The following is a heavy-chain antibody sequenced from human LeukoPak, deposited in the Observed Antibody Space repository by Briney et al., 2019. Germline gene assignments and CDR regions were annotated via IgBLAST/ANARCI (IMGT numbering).Heavy chain of an antibody. CDR2: INHSGST. D-gene: IGHD3-22*01. Sequence: PSETLSLTCAVYGGSFSGYYWSWIRQPPGKGLEWIGEINHSGSTNYNPSLKSRVTVSVDTSKNQFSLKLSSVTAADTAVYYCARASRIVAFDIWGQGTMVTVSS. J-gene: IGHJ3*02. CDR3: ARASRIVAFDI. V-gene: IGHV4-34*01. CDR1: GGSFSGYY.